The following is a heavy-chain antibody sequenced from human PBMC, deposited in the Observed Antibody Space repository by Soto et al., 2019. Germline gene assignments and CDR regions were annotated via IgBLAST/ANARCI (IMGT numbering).Heavy chain of an antibody. CDR3: ARDPDITIFGVVIINYGMDV. Sequence: GSVKGSCKASGYTLTSYGISWGRQAPGQRPEWMGWISAYNGNTNYAQKLQGRVTMTTDTSTSTAYMELRSLRSDDTAVYYCARDPDITIFGVVIINYGMDVWGQGTTVTVSS. D-gene: IGHD3-3*01. CDR2: ISAYNGNT. J-gene: IGHJ6*02. CDR1: GYTLTSYG. V-gene: IGHV1-18*01.